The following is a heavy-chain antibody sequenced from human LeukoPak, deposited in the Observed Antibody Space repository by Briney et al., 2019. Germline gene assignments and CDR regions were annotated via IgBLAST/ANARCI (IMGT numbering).Heavy chain of an antibody. CDR1: GFNISSYE. Sequence: PGGSLRLSCAASGFNISSYEMIWVRQAPGRGLEWVSAIYSGGITYYADSVKGRFTISRDNSKNTLYLQMNSLRAEDTAVYYCARVSYCSGDSCKGSHFDYWGQGTLVTVSS. CDR3: ARVSYCSGDSCKGSHFDY. D-gene: IGHD2-15*01. V-gene: IGHV3-66*01. CDR2: IYSGGIT. J-gene: IGHJ4*02.